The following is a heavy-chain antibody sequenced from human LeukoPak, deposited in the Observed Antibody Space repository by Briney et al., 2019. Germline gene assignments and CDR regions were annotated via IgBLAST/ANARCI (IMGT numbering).Heavy chain of an antibody. J-gene: IGHJ4*02. CDR2: IKQDGSEK. D-gene: IGHD6-13*01. Sequence: GGSLRLSCAASGFTFSSYWMSWVRQAPGKGLEWVANIKQDGSEKYYVDSVEGRFTISRDNAKNSLYLQMNSLRAEDTAVYYCARDLEGAAAAGSNYWGQGTLVTVSS. CDR1: GFTFSSYW. CDR3: ARDLEGAAAAGSNY. V-gene: IGHV3-7*01.